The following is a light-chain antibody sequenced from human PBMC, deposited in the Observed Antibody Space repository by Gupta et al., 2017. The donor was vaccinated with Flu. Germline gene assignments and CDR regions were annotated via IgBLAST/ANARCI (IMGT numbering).Light chain of an antibody. J-gene: IGLJ3*02. CDR1: SGYIGSDF. CDR2: EDD. CDR3: HSFQSSSVWI. Sequence: NYLLTQPQSLSASPGKTVTITCVRSSGYIGSDFVQWYQQRPGSPLTTIIYEDDQKPSGVSPRFSGSIDSSPNSASLTIYDLRPEDEGDYYCHSFQSSSVWIFGGGTKLTVL. V-gene: IGLV6-57*01.